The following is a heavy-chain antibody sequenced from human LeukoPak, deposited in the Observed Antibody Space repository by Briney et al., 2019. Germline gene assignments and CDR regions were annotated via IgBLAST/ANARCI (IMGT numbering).Heavy chain of an antibody. CDR2: ICSSSSYI. V-gene: IGHV3-21*01. Sequence: GGCLRLSRAASGFTSSSYSMNGVREAPGKGRECGSSICSSSSYIYYAEAVKGRFIISRDNAKNSLYLQMNSLRAEDTAVYYCARGGSIAAAGTTDFDYWGQGTLVTVSS. D-gene: IGHD6-13*01. CDR3: ARGGSIAAAGTTDFDY. J-gene: IGHJ4*02. CDR1: GFTSSSYS.